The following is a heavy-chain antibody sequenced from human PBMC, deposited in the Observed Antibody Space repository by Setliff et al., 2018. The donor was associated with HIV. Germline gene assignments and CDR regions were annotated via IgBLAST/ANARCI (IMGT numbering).Heavy chain of an antibody. CDR2: INHSGST. CDR1: GGSFSRYY. V-gene: IGHV4-34*01. J-gene: IGHJ4*02. CDR3: ARTRGYCSKTSCYALRGPDY. Sequence: SETLSLTCAVYGGSFSRYYWNWIRQSPGKGLEWIGDINHSGSTNYNPSLKSRVPISVDTSKNQSSLKLSSVTAADTAVYYCARTRGYCSKTSCYALRGPDYWGQGTLVTVSS. D-gene: IGHD2-2*01.